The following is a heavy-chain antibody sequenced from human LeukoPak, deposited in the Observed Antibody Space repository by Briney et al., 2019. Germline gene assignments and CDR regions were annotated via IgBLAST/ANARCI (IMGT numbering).Heavy chain of an antibody. D-gene: IGHD6-19*01. CDR2: TYPGDSDT. J-gene: IGHJ4*02. CDR1: GYSFSSYW. V-gene: IGHV5-51*03. Sequence: GESLTLSCKGSGYSFSSYWIGWVRQMPGKGLEWMGITYPGDSDTRYSPSFQGQVTISVDRSISTAYLQWSSLKASDTAMYYCARLPPFSSGRGGLLEFWGQGTLVTVSS. CDR3: ARLPPFSSGRGGLLEF.